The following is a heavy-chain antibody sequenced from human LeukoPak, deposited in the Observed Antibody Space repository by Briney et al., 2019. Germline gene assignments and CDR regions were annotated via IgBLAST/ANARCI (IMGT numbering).Heavy chain of an antibody. CDR1: GYTFTSYD. CDR3: ARWSGGSEWRYHHGMDV. J-gene: IGHJ6*02. D-gene: IGHD3-10*01. CDR2: MNPNSGNT. V-gene: IGHV1-8*01. Sequence: ASVKVSCKASGYTFTSYDINWVRQATGQGLEWMGWMNPNSGNTGYAQKFQGRVTMTRNTSISTAYMELSSLRSEDTAVYYCARWSGGSEWRYHHGMDVWGQGTTVTVSS.